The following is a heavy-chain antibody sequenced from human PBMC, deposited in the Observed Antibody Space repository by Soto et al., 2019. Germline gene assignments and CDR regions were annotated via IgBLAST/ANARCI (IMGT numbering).Heavy chain of an antibody. J-gene: IGHJ3*02. CDR1: GGTFSSYT. V-gene: IGHV1-69*02. Sequence: ASVKVSCKASGGTFSSYTISWVRQAPGQGLEWMGRIIPILGIANYAQKFQGRVTITADKSTSTAYMELSSLRSEDTAMYYCASIAVADQIDAFDIWGQGTMVTVSS. CDR2: IIPILGIA. D-gene: IGHD6-19*01. CDR3: ASIAVADQIDAFDI.